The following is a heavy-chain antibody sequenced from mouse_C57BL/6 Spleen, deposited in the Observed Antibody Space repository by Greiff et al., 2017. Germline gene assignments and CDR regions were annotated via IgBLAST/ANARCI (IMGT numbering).Heavy chain of an antibody. Sequence: QVHVKQPGAELVKPGASVKMSCKASGYTFTSYWITWVKQRPGQGLEWIGDIYPGSGSTNYNEKFKSKATLTVDTSSSTAYMQLSSLTSEDFAVYYCARTPNDYEGYWGQGTTLTVSS. CDR1: GYTFTSYW. CDR2: IYPGSGST. J-gene: IGHJ2*01. D-gene: IGHD2-4*01. CDR3: ARTPNDYEGY. V-gene: IGHV1-55*01.